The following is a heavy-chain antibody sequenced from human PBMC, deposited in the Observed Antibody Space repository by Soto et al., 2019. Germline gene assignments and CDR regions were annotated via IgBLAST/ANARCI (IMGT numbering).Heavy chain of an antibody. CDR1: GGSISSGGYS. D-gene: IGHD1-1*01. V-gene: IGHV4-30-2*01. CDR2: IYHSGST. Sequence: SESLSLTCAVSGGSISSGGYSWNWIRQPPGKGLEWIGYIYHSGSTLYNPSLKSRVTISVDKSKNQFSLKLTSVTAADTAVYYCARDQLEGNWFDPWGQGTQVTVSS. J-gene: IGHJ5*02. CDR3: ARDQLEGNWFDP.